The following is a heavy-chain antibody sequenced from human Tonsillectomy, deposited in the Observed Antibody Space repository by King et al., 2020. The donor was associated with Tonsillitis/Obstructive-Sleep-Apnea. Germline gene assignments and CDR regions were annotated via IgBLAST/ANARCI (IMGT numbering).Heavy chain of an antibody. CDR1: GYTFTWYY. Sequence: QLVQSGAEVKTPGASVKVSCKASGYTFTWYYIHWVRQARGQGLEWLGIINPSSGVTRYEKKFQGRGTMTTDTSASTVYLELSSLRSEDTAVYYCARDDVVGRYIDSWGQGTLVTVSS. J-gene: IGHJ4*02. V-gene: IGHV1-46*01. CDR3: ARDDVVGRYIDS. D-gene: IGHD2-21*01. CDR2: INPSSGVT.